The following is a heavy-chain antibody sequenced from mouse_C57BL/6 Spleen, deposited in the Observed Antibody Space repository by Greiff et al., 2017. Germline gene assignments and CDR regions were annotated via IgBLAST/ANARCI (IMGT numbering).Heavy chain of an antibody. Sequence: QVHVKQSGTELVKPGASVKLSCKASGYTFTSYWMHWVKQRPGQGLEWIGNINPSNGGTNYNEKFKSKATLTVDKSSSTAYMQLSSLTSEDSAVYYCARSRSTAQATGFAYWGQGTLVTVSA. CDR3: ARSRSTAQATGFAY. V-gene: IGHV1-53*01. D-gene: IGHD3-2*02. J-gene: IGHJ3*01. CDR1: GYTFTSYW. CDR2: INPSNGGT.